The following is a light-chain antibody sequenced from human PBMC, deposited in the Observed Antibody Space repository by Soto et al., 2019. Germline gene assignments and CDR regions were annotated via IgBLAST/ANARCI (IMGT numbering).Light chain of an antibody. CDR1: SNNVGSYDY. CDR3: SSFVGVNSYV. Sequence: QSALTQPPSASGSPGQSVTISCAGTSNNVGSYDYVSWYRQHPGQAPKLSIYEVTKRPSGVPDRCSGSKSGNTASLTVSGLQAEDEADYYCSSFVGVNSYVFGTGTKLTVL. J-gene: IGLJ1*01. CDR2: EVT. V-gene: IGLV2-8*01.